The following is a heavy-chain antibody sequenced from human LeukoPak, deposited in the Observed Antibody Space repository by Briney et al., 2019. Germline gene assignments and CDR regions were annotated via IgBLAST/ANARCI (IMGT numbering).Heavy chain of an antibody. D-gene: IGHD2-15*01. CDR3: ARESRVVVVVAAIVGWFDP. J-gene: IGHJ5*02. CDR2: ISSSSSTI. V-gene: IGHV3-48*01. Sequence: GGSLRLSCAASGFTFSSYSMNWVRQAPGKGLEWVSYISSSSSTIYYADSVKGRFTISRDNAKNSLYLQMNSLRAEDTAVYYCARESRVVVVVAAIVGWFDPWGQGTLVTVS. CDR1: GFTFSSYS.